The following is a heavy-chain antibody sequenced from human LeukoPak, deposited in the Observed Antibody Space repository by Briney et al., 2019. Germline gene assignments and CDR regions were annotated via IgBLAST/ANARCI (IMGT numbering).Heavy chain of an antibody. J-gene: IGHJ4*02. CDR2: IDHFGST. CDR1: GGSFNSYY. Sequence: TSSETLSLTCAVYGGSFNSYYWNWVRQPPGKGLEWIGEIDHFGSTNYNPSLKSRVTISLDTSKNQFSLKLTSVSAADTAVYFCARGYYDSSGYFRVVPRTLEFDYWGQGILVIVSS. D-gene: IGHD3-22*01. CDR3: ARGYYDSSGYFRVVPRTLEFDY. V-gene: IGHV4-34*01.